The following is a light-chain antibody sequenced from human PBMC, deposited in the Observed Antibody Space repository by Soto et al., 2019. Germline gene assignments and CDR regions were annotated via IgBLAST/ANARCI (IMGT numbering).Light chain of an antibody. J-gene: IGKJ5*01. CDR1: QSVDSRY. V-gene: IGKV3-20*01. CDR3: QQYFSSPIT. CDR2: GAS. Sequence: IVLTQSPGTLSLSPGERATLSCRASQSVDSRYLAWYQQKPGQAPRLLIHGASSRVTGIPDRFSGSGSGTDFTLTISGLEPEDFAVYYCQQYFSSPITFGQGTRLEI.